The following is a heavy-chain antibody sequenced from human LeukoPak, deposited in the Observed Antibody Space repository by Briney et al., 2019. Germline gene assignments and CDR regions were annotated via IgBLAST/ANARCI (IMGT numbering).Heavy chain of an antibody. Sequence: GGSLRLSCAASGFTFSSYGMHWVRQAPGKGLEWVAFIRYDGSNKYYADSVKGRFTISRDNSKNTLYLQMNSLRAEDTAVYYCAKDRYYYGSGSYRVAPAVDYWGQGTLVTVSS. D-gene: IGHD3-10*01. CDR3: AKDRYYYGSGSYRVAPAVDY. CDR1: GFTFSSYG. CDR2: IRYDGSNK. J-gene: IGHJ4*02. V-gene: IGHV3-30*02.